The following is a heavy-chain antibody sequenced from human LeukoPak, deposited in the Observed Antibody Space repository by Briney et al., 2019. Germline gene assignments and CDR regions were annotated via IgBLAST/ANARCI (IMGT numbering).Heavy chain of an antibody. Sequence: GGSLRLSCVASGFTFKDYWMSWVRQAPGKGLEWVAYIKHDGSDKSYVDSVKGRFTISRDNAKSSLYLQMNSLRAEDTAVYYCHQPITLPDWGQGILVTDSS. D-gene: IGHD2-2*01. J-gene: IGHJ4*02. CDR2: IKHDGSDK. V-gene: IGHV3-7*01. CDR1: GFTFKDYW. CDR3: HQPITLPD.